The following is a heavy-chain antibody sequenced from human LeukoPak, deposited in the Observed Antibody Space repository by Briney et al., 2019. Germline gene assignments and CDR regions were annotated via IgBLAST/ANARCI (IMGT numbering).Heavy chain of an antibody. Sequence: SETLSLTCAVDGGSFSGYYWSWLRQPPGKGLEWIGEINHSGSTNYNPSLKSRVTISVDTSKNQFSLKLSSVTAADTAVYYCARGRGYCSGGSCYSYWFDPWGQGTLVTVSS. V-gene: IGHV4-34*01. D-gene: IGHD2-15*01. CDR3: ARGRGYCSGGSCYSYWFDP. J-gene: IGHJ5*02. CDR2: INHSGST. CDR1: GGSFSGYY.